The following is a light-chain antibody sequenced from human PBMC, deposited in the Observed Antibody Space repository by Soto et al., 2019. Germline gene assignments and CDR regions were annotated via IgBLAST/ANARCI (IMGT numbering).Light chain of an antibody. CDR1: NVGDKP. CDR2: YDD. CDR3: AIWDDSVDGWV. Sequence: QSVLTQPPSVSEAPGQRVTISCSGSNVGDKPVNWYQRLPGKAPKLLLYYDDVLSSGVSDRFSGSKSGTSASLAISGLQNDDEGDYYCAIWDDSVDGWVFGGGTKVTVL. J-gene: IGLJ3*02. V-gene: IGLV1-36*01.